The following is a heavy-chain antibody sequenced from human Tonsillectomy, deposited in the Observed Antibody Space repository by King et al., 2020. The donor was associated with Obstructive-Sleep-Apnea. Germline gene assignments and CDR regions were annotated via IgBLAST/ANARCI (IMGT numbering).Heavy chain of an antibody. J-gene: IGHJ4*02. CDR2: IYYSGST. D-gene: IGHD3-22*01. CDR1: GGSISSYY. V-gene: IGHV4-59*01. Sequence: VQLQESGPGLVKPSETLSLTCTVSGGSISSYYWSWIRQPPGKGLEWMGYIYYSGSTNYNPPLKSRVTILVDTSKNQFSLKLSSVTAADTAVYYCAREDYYDSSGKFDYWGQGTLVTVSS. CDR3: AREDYYDSSGKFDY.